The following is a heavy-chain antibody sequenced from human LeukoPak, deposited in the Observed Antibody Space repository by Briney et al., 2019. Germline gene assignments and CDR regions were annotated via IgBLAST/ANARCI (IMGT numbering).Heavy chain of an antibody. Sequence: PGRSLRLSCAASGFTFDDYAMHWVWQAPGKGLEWVSGISWNSGSIGYADSVKGRFTISRDNAKNSLYLQMNSLRAEDTALYYCAKDRGLAAAGMDVWGQGTTVTVSS. CDR1: GFTFDDYA. J-gene: IGHJ6*02. D-gene: IGHD6-13*01. V-gene: IGHV3-9*01. CDR2: ISWNSGSI. CDR3: AKDRGLAAAGMDV.